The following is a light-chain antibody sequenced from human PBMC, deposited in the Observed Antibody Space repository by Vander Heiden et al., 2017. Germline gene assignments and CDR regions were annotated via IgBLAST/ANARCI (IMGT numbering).Light chain of an antibody. CDR1: QTISSY. V-gene: IGKV1-39*01. CDR2: TAS. Sequence: DIQMTQSPSSLSASVGDRVTITCRASQTISSYLNWYQQKPGTAPKLLIYTASNLQSGVPSRFSGSGSGTDFTLTISRLQPEDFATYYCQQSDDTPLTFGHGTKVDIK. CDR3: QQSDDTPLT. J-gene: IGKJ3*01.